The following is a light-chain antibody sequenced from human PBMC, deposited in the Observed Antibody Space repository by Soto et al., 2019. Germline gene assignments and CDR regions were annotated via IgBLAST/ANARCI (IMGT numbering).Light chain of an antibody. CDR3: QQYDVSKT. J-gene: IGKJ1*01. CDR1: QTLNRNY. Sequence: EIVLTQSPGTLSLSPGERSTLSCRASQTLNRNYLAWYQQRPGQAPRLLIYAASRRATVIPDRFSGSGSGTDLPLSFRRLEPEDFAVYYCQQYDVSKTFGQGTRV. V-gene: IGKV3-20*01. CDR2: AAS.